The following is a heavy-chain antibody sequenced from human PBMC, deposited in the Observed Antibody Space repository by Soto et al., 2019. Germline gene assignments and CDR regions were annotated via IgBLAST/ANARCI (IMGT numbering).Heavy chain of an antibody. CDR3: ARDFRPTRNQKQKDYYYYMDV. V-gene: IGHV1-18*01. D-gene: IGHD6-6*01. CDR1: GYTFTSYG. CDR2: ISAYNGNT. J-gene: IGHJ6*03. Sequence: ASVKVSCKASGYTFTSYGISWVRQAPGQGLEWMGWISAYNGNTNYAQKLQGRVTMTTDTSTSTAYMELRSLRSDDTAVYYCARDFRPTRNQKQKDYYYYMDVWGKGTTVTVSS.